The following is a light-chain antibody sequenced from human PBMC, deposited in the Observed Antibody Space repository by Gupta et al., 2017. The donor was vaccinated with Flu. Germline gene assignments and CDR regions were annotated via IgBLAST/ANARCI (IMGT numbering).Light chain of an antibody. CDR2: WAS. CDR3: QQYDLTLYT. J-gene: IGKJ2*01. CDR1: QSVHNNY. Sequence: SVLTQSPGTLSLSPGERATLSCRASQSVHNNYLTWYLQKPGQAPRLLVYWASSRASGIPDRFSGSGSGSDFTLNIRRVEADDVGFYYCQQYDLTLYTFGQGTKLEIK. V-gene: IGKV3-20*01.